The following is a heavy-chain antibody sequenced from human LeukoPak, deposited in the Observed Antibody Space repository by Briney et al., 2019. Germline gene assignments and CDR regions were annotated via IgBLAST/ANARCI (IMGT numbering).Heavy chain of an antibody. Sequence: GGYLRLSCAASGFTFSSYRMNWVRQAPGKGLEWVSSISSSSSYIYYADSVKGRFTISRDNAKTSLYLQMNSLRAEDTAVYYCARDYGMVRGASDYWGQGTLVTVSS. J-gene: IGHJ4*02. V-gene: IGHV3-21*01. CDR2: ISSSSSYI. D-gene: IGHD3-10*01. CDR3: ARDYGMVRGASDY. CDR1: GFTFSSYR.